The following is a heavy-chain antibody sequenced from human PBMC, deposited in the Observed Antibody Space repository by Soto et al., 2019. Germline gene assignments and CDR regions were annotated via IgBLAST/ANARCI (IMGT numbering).Heavy chain of an antibody. CDR1: GGTFSSYA. Sequence: SVKVSCKPSGGTFSSYAISWVRQAPGQGREWMGGGIPIFGTANYAQKFQSRVTITADESTSTAYMELSSLRSEDTAVYYCMGQVYGSGTYPAQYYYYYGMDDWGQGTPVTVSS. V-gene: IGHV1-69*13. D-gene: IGHD3-10*01. CDR2: GIPIFGTA. J-gene: IGHJ6*02. CDR3: MGQVYGSGTYPAQYYYYYGMDD.